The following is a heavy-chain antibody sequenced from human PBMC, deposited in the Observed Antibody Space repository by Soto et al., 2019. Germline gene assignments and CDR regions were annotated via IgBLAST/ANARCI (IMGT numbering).Heavy chain of an antibody. J-gene: IGHJ5*02. D-gene: IGHD7-27*01. CDR1: GGSFGDHY. CDR2: INPSRNP. V-gene: IGHV4-34*01. CDR3: VRGRTYRRTGHYRRDVFDL. Sequence: SETLSLTFAGYGGSFGDHYWSWVRPPPGKGLAWIGDINPSRNPDDNPSLKGRVTLSIDTSKNQFTLELNSVTAADTAVYFCVRGRTYRRTGHYRRDVFDLWGQGTLVTVSS.